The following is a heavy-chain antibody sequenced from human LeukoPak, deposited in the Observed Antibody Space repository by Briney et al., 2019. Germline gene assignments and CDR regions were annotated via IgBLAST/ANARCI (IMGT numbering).Heavy chain of an antibody. CDR2: INHSGST. D-gene: IGHD3-3*01. V-gene: IGHV4-34*01. CDR3: ARWGGYYPFDY. CDR1: GGSFSGYY. Sequence: PSETLSLTCAVYGGSFSGYYWSWIRQPPGKGLEWIGEINHSGSTNYNPSLKSRVTISVDTSKNQFSLKLSSVTAADTAVYYCARWGGYYPFDYWGQGTLVTVSS. J-gene: IGHJ4*02.